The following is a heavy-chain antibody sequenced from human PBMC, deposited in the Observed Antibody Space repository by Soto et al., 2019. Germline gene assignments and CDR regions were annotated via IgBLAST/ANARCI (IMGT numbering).Heavy chain of an antibody. J-gene: IGHJ6*02. V-gene: IGHV1-69*13. Sequence: GASLKVSCKVSGGTFKTYAISWVRQAPGQGLEWMGGVIPIFGTANYAQMFQGRVTITADESTSTAYMELSSLRFDDTAVYYCARDREVTGAYYYGLDVWRQDTTVTVSS. CDR3: ARDREVTGAYYYGLDV. CDR2: VIPIFGTA. D-gene: IGHD3-9*01. CDR1: GGTFKTYA.